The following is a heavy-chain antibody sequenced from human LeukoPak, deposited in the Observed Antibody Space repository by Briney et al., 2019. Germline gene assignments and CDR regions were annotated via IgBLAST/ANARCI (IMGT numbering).Heavy chain of an antibody. CDR1: GFKFSSYW. Sequence: GGSLRISCVASGFKFSSYWMNWVRQAQGKGLEWVANIKRDGNEKNYVDSVRGRFSISRDNAKNSLYLQMDSLRAEDTAVYYCAKEGAYPIITYDSWGQGALVTVSS. J-gene: IGHJ5*01. D-gene: IGHD3-10*01. CDR3: AKEGAYPIITYDS. V-gene: IGHV3-7*01. CDR2: IKRDGNEK.